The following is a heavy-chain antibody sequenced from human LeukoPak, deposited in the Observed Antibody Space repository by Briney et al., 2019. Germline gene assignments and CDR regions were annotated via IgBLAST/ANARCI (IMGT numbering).Heavy chain of an antibody. D-gene: IGHD3-3*01. CDR2: ISSSSSYI. V-gene: IGHV3-21*01. Sequence: GSLRLSCAASGFTFSSYAMSWVRQAPGKGLEWVSSISSSSSYIYYADSVKGRFTISRDNAKNSLYLQMNSLRAEDTAVYYCARGKRITIFGVVIKEDYYGMDVWGQGTTVTVSS. CDR1: GFTFSSYA. J-gene: IGHJ6*02. CDR3: ARGKRITIFGVVIKEDYYGMDV.